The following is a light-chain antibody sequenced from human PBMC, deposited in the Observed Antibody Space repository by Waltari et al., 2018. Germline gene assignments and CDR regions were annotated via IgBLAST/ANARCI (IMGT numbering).Light chain of an antibody. J-gene: IGKJ4*01. CDR3: QQRSNWPLST. V-gene: IGKV3-11*01. Sequence: EIVLTQSPATLSLSPGERATLSCRASQSVSSFLAWYQQKPGQAPRLLIYDSSNRATGIPARFSGSGSGTDFTLTISSLEPEDFAVYYCQQRSNWPLSTFGGGTKVEIK. CDR2: DSS. CDR1: QSVSSF.